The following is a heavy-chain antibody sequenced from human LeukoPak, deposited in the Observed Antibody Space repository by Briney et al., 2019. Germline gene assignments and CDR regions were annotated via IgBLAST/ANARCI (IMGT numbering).Heavy chain of an antibody. V-gene: IGHV4-59*01. J-gene: IGHJ3*02. Sequence: SETLSLTCTVSGGSISSYYWSWIRQPPGKGLEWIGYIYYSGSTNYNPSLKSRVTISVDTSKNQFSLKLSSVTAADTAVYYCVSQPRYCSGGSCSDAFDIWGQGTMATVSS. CDR3: VSQPRYCSGGSCSDAFDI. CDR2: IYYSGST. CDR1: GGSISSYY. D-gene: IGHD2-15*01.